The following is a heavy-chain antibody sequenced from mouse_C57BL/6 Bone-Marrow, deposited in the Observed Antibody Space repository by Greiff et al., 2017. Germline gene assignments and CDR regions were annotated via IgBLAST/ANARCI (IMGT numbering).Heavy chain of an antibody. CDR1: GYTFTSHW. CDR2: IYPTSGRT. D-gene: IGHD4-1*01. J-gene: IGHJ2*01. Sequence: QVQLQQPGAEPVKPGASVKMSCKASGYTFTSHWITWVKQRPGQGLEWIGDIYPTSGRTNYNEKFKSKAILTVDPSSNTAYMQRSSLTSEDSAVFYCARSGPLGRSFDYWGQGTTLTVSS. CDR3: ARSGPLGRSFDY. V-gene: IGHV1-55*01.